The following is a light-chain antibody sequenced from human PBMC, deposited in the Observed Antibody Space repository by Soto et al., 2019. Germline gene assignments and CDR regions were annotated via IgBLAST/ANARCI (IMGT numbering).Light chain of an antibody. CDR3: KQHGSSRMYT. CDR1: QSVSGSY. Sequence: EIVLTQSPGTLSLSPGEGATLSCRAGQSVSGSYLAWYQQKPGQAPRLLIYDASRRATGIPDRFSGSGSGTDFTLTISRLEHEDFAVYYCKQHGSSRMYTFGQGTKLEIK. CDR2: DAS. V-gene: IGKV3-20*01. J-gene: IGKJ2*01.